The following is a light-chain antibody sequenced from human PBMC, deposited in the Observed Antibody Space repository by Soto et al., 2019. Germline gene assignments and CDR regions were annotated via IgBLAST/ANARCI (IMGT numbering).Light chain of an antibody. J-gene: IGKJ2*01. V-gene: IGKV3-20*01. CDR2: GAS. Sequence: EIVLTQSPGTLSLSPGERATLSCRARQSVRSNYLSWYQQKPGQAPRLRIYGASSRATGIPDRFSGTGSGTDFPLTISRLEPEDFAVYYCQQYGGSPYTFGQGTKLEIK. CDR1: QSVRSNY. CDR3: QQYGGSPYT.